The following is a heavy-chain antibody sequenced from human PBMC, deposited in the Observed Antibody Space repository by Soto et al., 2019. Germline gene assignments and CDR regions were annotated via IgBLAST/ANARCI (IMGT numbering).Heavy chain of an antibody. J-gene: IGHJ4*02. Sequence: SETLSLTCTVSGGSIGNYFCNWIRQPAGKGLEWIGRIDNSGSTNYNPSLKSRITMSADTSRNQFSLKLNSVTAADTAVYYCARGGQDFWSGPFDYWGQGALVTVSS. CDR2: IDNSGST. CDR3: ARGGQDFWSGPFDY. D-gene: IGHD3-3*01. V-gene: IGHV4-4*07. CDR1: GGSIGNYF.